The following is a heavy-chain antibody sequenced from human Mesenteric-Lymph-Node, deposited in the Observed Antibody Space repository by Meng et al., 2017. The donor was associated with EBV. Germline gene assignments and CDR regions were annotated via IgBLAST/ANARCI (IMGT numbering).Heavy chain of an antibody. CDR3: AHRGSSWFFDY. CDR2: IYWDDDK. CDR1: GLSLSTNGVG. D-gene: IGHD6-13*01. J-gene: IGHJ4*02. Sequence: QINLKGSAPTPVKPTQTLTLTRTFSGLSLSTNGVGVGWIRQPPGKALEWLALIYWDDDKEYSPSLKSRLTITKDTSKDQVVLTMTNMDPVDTATYYCAHRGSSWFFDYWGQGTLVTVSS. V-gene: IGHV2-5*02.